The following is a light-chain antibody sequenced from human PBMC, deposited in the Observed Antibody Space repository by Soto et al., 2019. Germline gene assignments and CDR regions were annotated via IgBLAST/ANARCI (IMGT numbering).Light chain of an antibody. CDR1: SSDVGGYAY. CDR2: EVI. V-gene: IGLV2-14*01. Sequence: QSVLTQPASVSGSPGQSITISCAGTSSDVGGYAYVSWYQQHPDKAPKLMIYEVINRPSGVSNRFSGSKSGNTASLTISGLQAEDEADYYCTSYTNSGTWVFGGGTKLTVL. CDR3: TSYTNSGTWV. J-gene: IGLJ3*02.